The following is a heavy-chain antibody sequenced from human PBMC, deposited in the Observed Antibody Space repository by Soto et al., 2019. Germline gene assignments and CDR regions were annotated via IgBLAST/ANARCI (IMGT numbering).Heavy chain of an antibody. V-gene: IGHV3-30-3*01. Sequence: QVQLVESGGGVVQPGRSLRLSCAASGFTFSSYAMHWVRQAPGKGLGWVAVISYDGSNKYYADSVKGRFTISRDNSKNTLYLQMNSLRAEDTAVYYCARVRDQLLFYYYYGMDVWGQGTTVTVSS. D-gene: IGHD2-2*01. CDR3: ARVRDQLLFYYYYGMDV. CDR1: GFTFSSYA. J-gene: IGHJ6*02. CDR2: ISYDGSNK.